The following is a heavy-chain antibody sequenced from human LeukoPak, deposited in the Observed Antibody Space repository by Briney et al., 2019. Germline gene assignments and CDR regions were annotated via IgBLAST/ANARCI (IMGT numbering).Heavy chain of an antibody. J-gene: IGHJ4*02. CDR2: ISADNGNT. CDR3: ARNDILTGYSHYYFDY. Sequence: ASVKVSCKASGYTFSSYGITWVRQAPGQGLEWMGWISADNGNTNYAQKLQGRVTMTTDTSTSTAYMELSSLRSEDTAVYYCARNDILTGYSHYYFDYWGQGTLVTVSS. V-gene: IGHV1-18*01. CDR1: GYTFSSYG. D-gene: IGHD3-9*01.